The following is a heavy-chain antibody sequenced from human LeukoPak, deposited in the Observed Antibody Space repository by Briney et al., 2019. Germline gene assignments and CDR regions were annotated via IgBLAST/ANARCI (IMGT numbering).Heavy chain of an antibody. D-gene: IGHD2-2*01. CDR3: ARGLGRPAAIYYYYYYMDV. Sequence: NSSETLSLTCAVYGGSFSGYYLSWIRQPPGKGLEWIGEINHSGSTNYNPSLKSRVTISVDTSKNQFSLKLSSVTAADTAVYYCARGLGRPAAIYYYYYYMDVWGKGTTVTVSS. CDR2: INHSGST. V-gene: IGHV4-34*01. CDR1: GGSFSGYY. J-gene: IGHJ6*03.